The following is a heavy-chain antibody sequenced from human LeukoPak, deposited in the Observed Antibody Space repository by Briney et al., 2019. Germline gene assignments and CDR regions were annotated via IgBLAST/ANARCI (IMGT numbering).Heavy chain of an antibody. J-gene: IGHJ5*02. Sequence: AGGSLRLSCAASGFTFSNAWMSWVRQAPGKGLEWVGRIKSKTDGGPTDYAAPVKGRFTISRDDSKNTLYLQMNSLKAEDSVVYYCTTLLETWGQGTLVTVSS. D-gene: IGHD3-3*01. CDR1: GFTFSNAW. V-gene: IGHV3-15*01. CDR3: TTLLET. CDR2: IKSKTDGGPT.